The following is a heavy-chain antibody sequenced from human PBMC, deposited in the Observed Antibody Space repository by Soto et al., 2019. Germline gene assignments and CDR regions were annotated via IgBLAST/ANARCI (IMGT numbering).Heavy chain of an antibody. CDR3: ARDQYSGYDRGAFDI. CDR2: INHSGST. D-gene: IGHD5-12*01. Sequence: SETLSLTCAVYGGSFSGYYWSWIRQPPGKGLEWIGEINHSGSTNYNPSLKSRVTISVDTSKNQFSLKLSSVTAADTAVYYCARDQYSGYDRGAFDIWGQGTMVTVSS. CDR1: GGSFSGYY. V-gene: IGHV4-34*01. J-gene: IGHJ3*02.